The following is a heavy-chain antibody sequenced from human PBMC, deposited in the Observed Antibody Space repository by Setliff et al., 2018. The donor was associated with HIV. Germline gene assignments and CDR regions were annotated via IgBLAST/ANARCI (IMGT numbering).Heavy chain of an antibody. CDR3: ARCPSPPYCTSTTCYVDYYYMDV. J-gene: IGHJ6*03. D-gene: IGHD2-2*01. CDR1: GGSISSYY. Sequence: SETLSLTCTVSGGSISSYYWSWIRQSPGKGLEWIGYIYYSGDTNYNPSLKSRVTMSVDTSKNQFSLKLSSVTAADTAVYYCARCPSPPYCTSTTCYVDYYYMDVWGKGTTVTV. V-gene: IGHV4-59*01. CDR2: IYYSGDT.